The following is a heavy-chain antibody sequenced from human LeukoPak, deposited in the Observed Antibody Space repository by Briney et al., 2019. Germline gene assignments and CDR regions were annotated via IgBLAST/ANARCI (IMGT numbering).Heavy chain of an antibody. CDR2: IIPIFGTA. CDR1: GGTFSSYA. J-gene: IGHJ3*02. CDR3: ARSLIITIFGVVIYDAFDI. Sequence: SVKVSCKASGGTFSSYAISWVRQAPGQGLEWMGRIIPIFGTANYAQKFQGRVTITADESTSTAYMELSSLRSKDTAVYYCARSLIITIFGVVIYDAFDIWGQGTMVTVSS. D-gene: IGHD3-3*01. V-gene: IGHV1-69*13.